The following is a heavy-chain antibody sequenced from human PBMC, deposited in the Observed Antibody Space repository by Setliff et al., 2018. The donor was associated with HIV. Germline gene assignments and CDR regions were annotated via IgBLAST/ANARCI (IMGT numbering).Heavy chain of an antibody. D-gene: IGHD3-22*01. V-gene: IGHV3-23*01. J-gene: IGHJ4*02. CDR3: ARETMYDSRGYLSHYFDY. CDR2: ISGNAANT. CDR1: GFVFSNYA. Sequence: PGGSLRLSCAASGFVFSNYAMSWVRQAPGKGLEWVSGISGNAANTYYGDSVKGRFTISRDNSKNTVYLQMNSLRVEDTAVYYCARETMYDSRGYLSHYFDYWGQGTPVTVSS.